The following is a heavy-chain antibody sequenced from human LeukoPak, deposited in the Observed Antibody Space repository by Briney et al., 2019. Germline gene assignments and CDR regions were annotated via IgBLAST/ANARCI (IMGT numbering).Heavy chain of an antibody. J-gene: IGHJ4*02. Sequence: ASVKVSCKASGGTFSSYAISWVRQAPGQGLEWMGVIIPNFGTANYAQKFQGRVTITADESTSTAYMELSSLRSEDTAVYYCASGGRWYSSGWPQFDYWGQGTLVTVSS. CDR1: GGTFSSYA. CDR3: ASGGRWYSSGWPQFDY. D-gene: IGHD6-19*01. CDR2: IIPNFGTA. V-gene: IGHV1-69*13.